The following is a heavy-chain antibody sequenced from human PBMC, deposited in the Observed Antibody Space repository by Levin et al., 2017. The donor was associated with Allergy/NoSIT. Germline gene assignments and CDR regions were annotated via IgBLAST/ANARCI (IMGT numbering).Heavy chain of an antibody. Sequence: SETLSLTCTVSGGSVSSGNYYWSWIRQPPGKGLEWIGYIYYSGSVNYNPSLKSRVTISVDTSKNQFSLKLSSVTAADTAVYYCAIPSGIRIAARPYFQHWGQGTLVTVSS. J-gene: IGHJ1*01. CDR3: AIPSGIRIAARPYFQH. CDR1: GGSVSSGNYY. V-gene: IGHV4-61*01. CDR2: IYYSGSV. D-gene: IGHD6-6*01.